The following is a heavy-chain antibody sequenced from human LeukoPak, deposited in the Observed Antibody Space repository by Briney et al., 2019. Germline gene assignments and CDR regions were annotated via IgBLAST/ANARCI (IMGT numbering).Heavy chain of an antibody. D-gene: IGHD2-2*01. CDR2: ISSSGSTI. CDR1: GFTFSSYE. V-gene: IGHV3-48*03. J-gene: IGHJ5*02. Sequence: GGSLRLSCAASGFTFSSYEMNWVRQAPGKGLEWVSYISSSGSTIYYADSVKGRFTISRDNSKSTLYLHMNTLRAEDTAVYYCAKVVPAATNWFDPWGQGTLVTVSS. CDR3: AKVVPAATNWFDP.